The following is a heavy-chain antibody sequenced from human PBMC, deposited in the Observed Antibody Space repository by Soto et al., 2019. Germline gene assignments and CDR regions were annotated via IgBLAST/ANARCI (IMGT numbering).Heavy chain of an antibody. CDR2: ISAFNGNT. Sequence: QGQLVQSGAEVKRPGASVKVSCKASGYVFRSYGISWVRQAPGQGLEWIGWISAFNGNTNYPQNLQGRVTMTTDTSTSTAYMELRTLRSDDSAMYYCARDGGYGAGSYFDYWGQGTLVTVSS. CDR3: ARDGGYGAGSYFDY. CDR1: GYVFRSYG. D-gene: IGHD3-10*01. J-gene: IGHJ4*02. V-gene: IGHV1-18*01.